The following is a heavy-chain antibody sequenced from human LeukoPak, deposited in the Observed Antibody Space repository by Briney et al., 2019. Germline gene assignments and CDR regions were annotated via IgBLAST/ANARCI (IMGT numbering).Heavy chain of an antibody. J-gene: IGHJ4*02. D-gene: IGHD6-13*01. CDR2: ISAYNGNT. Sequence: ASVKVSCKASGYTFTSYGISWVRKAPGQGLEWMGWISAYNGNTNYAQKLQGRVTMTTDTSTSTAYMELRSLRSDDTAVYYCARDQSYSSSWETGYWGQGTLVTVSS. V-gene: IGHV1-18*01. CDR3: ARDQSYSSSWETGY. CDR1: GYTFTSYG.